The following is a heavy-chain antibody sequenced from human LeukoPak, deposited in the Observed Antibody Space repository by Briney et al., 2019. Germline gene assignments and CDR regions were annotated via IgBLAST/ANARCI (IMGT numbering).Heavy chain of an antibody. Sequence: PGGSLRLSCAASGLTFSDYDMKCVRQAPGKGLEWVSFISSSANNIYYVDSVKGRFTISRDNAKHSLYLQMNSLRAEDTAVYYCARLYDSSVSCLNYYWDMDVWGRGTTVTVSS. D-gene: IGHD3-22*01. J-gene: IGHJ6*02. CDR2: ISSSANNI. CDR1: GLTFSDYD. CDR3: ARLYDSSVSCLNYYWDMDV. V-gene: IGHV3-48*03.